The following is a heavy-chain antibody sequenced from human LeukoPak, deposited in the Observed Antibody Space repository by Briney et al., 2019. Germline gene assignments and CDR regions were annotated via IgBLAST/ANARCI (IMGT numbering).Heavy chain of an antibody. J-gene: IGHJ4*02. CDR2: IKPDGSAQ. CDR1: GFTFSSNW. D-gene: IGHD6-13*01. V-gene: IGHV3-7*01. CDR3: ARAKNSSWHN. Sequence: GGSLRLSCATSGFTFSSNWMSWVRHVPGRGLDWVANIKPDGSAQYYAASVKGRFTVSRDNAKNSVYLQMNSLRVEATAVYYGARAKNSSWHNWGQGTLVTVSA.